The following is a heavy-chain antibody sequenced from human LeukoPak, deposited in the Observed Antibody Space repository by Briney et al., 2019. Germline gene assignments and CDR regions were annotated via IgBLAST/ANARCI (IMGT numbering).Heavy chain of an antibody. CDR1: GYTFTGYY. Sequence: ASVKVSCKASGYTFTGYYMHWVRQAPGQGLEWMGWMNPNSGNTGYARKFQGRVTITRDPSISTAYMELSSLRSEDTAVYYCARMDHHGGRDNWFDPWGQGTLVTVSS. D-gene: IGHD2-15*01. V-gene: IGHV1-8*03. J-gene: IGHJ5*02. CDR2: MNPNSGNT. CDR3: ARMDHHGGRDNWFDP.